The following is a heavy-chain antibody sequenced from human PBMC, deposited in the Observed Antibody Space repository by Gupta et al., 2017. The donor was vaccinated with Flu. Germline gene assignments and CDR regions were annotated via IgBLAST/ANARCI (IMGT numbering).Heavy chain of an antibody. J-gene: IGHJ4*02. Sequence: QVQLVQSGAEVKKAGASVKVSCKASGYTFTSYEVHWVRQAPGQGLEWMGVINSHGGSTGYSQEFQGRDTLTSDTSTSTVYMELSSLRSEDTAVYYCARGRSCGGDCYYFDYWGQGTLVTVAS. D-gene: IGHD2-21*01. V-gene: IGHV1-46*01. CDR1: GYTFTSYE. CDR3: ARGRSCGGDCYYFDY. CDR2: INSHGGST.